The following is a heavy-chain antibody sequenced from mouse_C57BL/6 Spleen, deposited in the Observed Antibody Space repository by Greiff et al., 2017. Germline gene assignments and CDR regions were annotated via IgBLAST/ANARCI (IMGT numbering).Heavy chain of an antibody. CDR1: GYTFTGYW. V-gene: IGHV1-9*01. CDR2: ILPGSGST. J-gene: IGHJ2*01. Sequence: VKVVESGAELMKPGASVKLSCKATGYTFTGYWIEWVKQRPGHGLEWIGEILPGSGSTNYNEKFKGKATFTADTSSTTAYMQLSSLTAEDSAIYYCASAGTRRRYYFDYWGQGTTLTVSS. CDR3: ASAGTRRRYYFDY. D-gene: IGHD4-1*01.